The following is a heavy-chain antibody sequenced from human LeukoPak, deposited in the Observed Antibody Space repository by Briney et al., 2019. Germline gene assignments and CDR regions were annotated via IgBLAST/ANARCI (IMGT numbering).Heavy chain of an antibody. Sequence: SVKVSCKASGGIFSSSTINWVRQAPGQGLEWMGGISPIFETANYAQKFQDRVTITADKSTSTAYMELSSLRSEDMAVYYCARGRGTRATYYYDSSGYYWVYFDYWGQGTLVTVSS. D-gene: IGHD3-22*01. CDR2: ISPIFETA. CDR1: GGIFSSST. J-gene: IGHJ4*02. CDR3: ARGRGTRATYYYDSSGYYWVYFDY. V-gene: IGHV1-69*06.